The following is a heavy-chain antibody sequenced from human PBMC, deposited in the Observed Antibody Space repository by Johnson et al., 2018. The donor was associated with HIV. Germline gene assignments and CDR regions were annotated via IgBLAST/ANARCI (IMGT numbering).Heavy chain of an antibody. J-gene: IGHJ3*02. V-gene: IGHV3-53*01. CDR1: GFTVSSNY. CDR2: IYSGGST. D-gene: IGHD6-13*01. CDR3: ARDGGVAAAVGVVAFDI. Sequence: VQLVESGGGLIQPGGSLRLSCAASGFTVSSNYMNWVRQAPGKGLEWVSVIYSGGSTFYADSVKGRFTISRDSSQNTLYLQMNNLRAEDTAVYYCARDGGVAAAVGVVAFDIWGQVTLVTVSS.